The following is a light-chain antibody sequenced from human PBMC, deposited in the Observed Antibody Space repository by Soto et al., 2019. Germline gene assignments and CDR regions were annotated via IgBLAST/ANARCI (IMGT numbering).Light chain of an antibody. Sequence: QSVLTQPASVSGSPGQSITISCTGTSSDVGGYNYVSWYQQHPGEAPKLMIYEVSNQPSGVSNRFSGSKSGNTASLTISGLQAEDEADYYCSSYTGSDTYVFGTGTKVTVL. V-gene: IGLV2-14*01. CDR3: SSYTGSDTYV. J-gene: IGLJ1*01. CDR1: SSDVGGYNY. CDR2: EVS.